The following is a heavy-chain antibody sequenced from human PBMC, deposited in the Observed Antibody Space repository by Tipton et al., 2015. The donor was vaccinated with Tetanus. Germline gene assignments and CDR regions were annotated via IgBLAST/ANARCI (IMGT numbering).Heavy chain of an antibody. Sequence: SLRLSCATSGFTFSFYSMNWVRQAPGKGLEWVATISSSSAYIYYADSVKGRFTIFRDSAKNSLYLEMNSLIAEDTAVYYCAKGRGPRWGSGSSFDFLGQGTLVTVSS. CDR1: GFTFSFYS. J-gene: IGHJ4*02. V-gene: IGHV3-21*01. CDR2: ISSSSAYI. D-gene: IGHD3-10*01. CDR3: AKGRGPRWGSGSSFDF.